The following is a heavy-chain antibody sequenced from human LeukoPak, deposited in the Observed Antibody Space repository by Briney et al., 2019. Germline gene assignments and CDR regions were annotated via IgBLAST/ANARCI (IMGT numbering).Heavy chain of an antibody. CDR2: ISGGSSFT. Sequence: GGSLRRSGAASGFSFSSFSMNWVRQAPGKGLEWVSYISGGSSFTYYVDSVKGRFTISRDNAKNSLYLQMNSLRAEDTAVYYCARDLGYSSGPNYWGQGTRVTVSS. D-gene: IGHD6-19*01. J-gene: IGHJ4*02. V-gene: IGHV3-21*01. CDR3: ARDLGYSSGPNY. CDR1: GFSFSSFS.